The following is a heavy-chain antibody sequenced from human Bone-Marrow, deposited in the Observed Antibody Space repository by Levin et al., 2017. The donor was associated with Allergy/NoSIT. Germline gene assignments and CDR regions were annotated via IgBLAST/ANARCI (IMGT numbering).Heavy chain of an antibody. CDR2: ISGSGSNT. CDR3: AKGWLQSEYFDY. CDR1: GFRFSNYG. D-gene: IGHD5-24*01. V-gene: IGHV3-23*01. Sequence: GESLKISCAASGFRFSNYGMTWVRQAPGKGLEWVSTISGSGSNTFYADSMRGRFTISKDNSKNLLYLPINSLRVEDTAVYYCAKGWLQSEYFDYWGQGTLVTVSS. J-gene: IGHJ4*02.